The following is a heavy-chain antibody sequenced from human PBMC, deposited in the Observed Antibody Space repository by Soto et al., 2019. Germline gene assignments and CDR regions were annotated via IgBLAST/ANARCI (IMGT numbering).Heavy chain of an antibody. Sequence: GGSLRLSCAASGFTFSSYSMNWVRQAPGKGLEWVSSISSSSSYIYYADSVKGRFTISRDNAKNSLYLQMNSLRAEDTAVYYCARGYDILTGYPPSDWFDPWGQGTLVTVSS. J-gene: IGHJ5*02. D-gene: IGHD3-9*01. CDR3: ARGYDILTGYPPSDWFDP. CDR2: ISSSSSYI. CDR1: GFTFSSYS. V-gene: IGHV3-21*01.